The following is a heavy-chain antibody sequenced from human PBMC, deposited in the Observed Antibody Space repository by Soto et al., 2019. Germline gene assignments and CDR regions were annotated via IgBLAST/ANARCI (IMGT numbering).Heavy chain of an antibody. CDR3: ARGTQASADIVVVPAAIYYFDY. V-gene: IGHV4-34*01. CDR1: GGSFSGYY. J-gene: IGHJ4*02. Sequence: SETLSLTCAVYGGSFSGYYWSWIRQPPGKGLEWIGEINHSGSTNYNPSLKSRVTISVDTSKNQFSLKLSSVTAADTAVYYCARGTQASADIVVVPAAIYYFDYWGQGTLVTVSS. CDR2: INHSGST. D-gene: IGHD2-2*02.